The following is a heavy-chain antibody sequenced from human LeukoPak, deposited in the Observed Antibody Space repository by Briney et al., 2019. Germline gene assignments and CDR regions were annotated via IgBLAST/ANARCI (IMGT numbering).Heavy chain of an antibody. CDR3: ARDRYYDSSGYIDY. CDR2: ITYDGSNE. D-gene: IGHD3-22*01. CDR1: GFTFRNYG. J-gene: IGHJ4*02. V-gene: IGHV3-30*03. Sequence: GGSLRLSCVASGFTFRNYGMHWVRQAPGKGLEWVAVITYDGSNEYYTDSVKGRFTISRDDSRNTLYPQMNSLRAEDTAVYYCARDRYYDSSGYIDYWGQGTLVTVSS.